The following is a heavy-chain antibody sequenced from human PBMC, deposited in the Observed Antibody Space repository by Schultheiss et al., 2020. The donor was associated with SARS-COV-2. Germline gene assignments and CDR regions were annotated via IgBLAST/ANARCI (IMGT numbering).Heavy chain of an antibody. CDR3: ARAGDGYYYYYMDV. J-gene: IGHJ6*03. CDR2: ISGSGGST. Sequence: GGSLRLSCAASGFTFSSYSMNWVRQAPGKGLEWVSAISGSGGSTYYADSVKGRFTISRDNSKNTLYLQMNSLRAEDTAVYYCARAGDGYYYYYMDVWGKGTTVTVSS. D-gene: IGHD7-27*01. V-gene: IGHV3-23*01. CDR1: GFTFSSYS.